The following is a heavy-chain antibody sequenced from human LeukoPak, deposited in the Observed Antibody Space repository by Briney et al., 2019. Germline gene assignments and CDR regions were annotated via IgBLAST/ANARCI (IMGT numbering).Heavy chain of an antibody. V-gene: IGHV3-21*01. J-gene: IGHJ4*02. Sequence: PGGSLRLSCVGSAFTFSSYSMNWVRQAPGKGLEWVSSINSGNSYLYYADSVRGRFTISRDNAKNSLYLQMSSLRAEDTAIYYCARLLTGGNFDPFDYWGQGTLVTVSS. D-gene: IGHD3-9*01. CDR1: AFTFSSYS. CDR3: ARLLTGGNFDPFDY. CDR2: INSGNSYL.